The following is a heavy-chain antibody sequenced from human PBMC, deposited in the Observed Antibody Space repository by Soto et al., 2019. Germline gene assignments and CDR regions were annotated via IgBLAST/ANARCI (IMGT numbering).Heavy chain of an antibody. CDR1: GYTFTGYY. CDR3: ARENRRITMIKAFDI. Sequence: SVKVSCKASGYTFTGYYMHWVRRAPGQGLEWMGGIIPIFGTANYAQKFQGRVTITADESTSTAYMELSSLRSEDTAVYYCARENRRITMIKAFDIWGQGTMVTVSS. J-gene: IGHJ3*02. V-gene: IGHV1-69*13. CDR2: IIPIFGTA. D-gene: IGHD3-22*01.